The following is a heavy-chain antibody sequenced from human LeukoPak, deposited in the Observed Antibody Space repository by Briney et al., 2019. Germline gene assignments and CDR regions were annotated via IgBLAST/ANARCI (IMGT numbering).Heavy chain of an antibody. D-gene: IGHD3-10*01. CDR3: ARNMVRGLIPGDY. J-gene: IGHJ4*02. CDR2: INHSGNT. CDR1: VESFSGHY. Sequence: ASETLSLTCAVYVESFSGHYWTWIRQPPGQGLEWIGEINHSGNTNYNPSLKSRVTMSVDTSKNQFSLKMSSVTAADTAVYYCARNMVRGLIPGDYWGQGTLVTVSS. V-gene: IGHV4-34*01.